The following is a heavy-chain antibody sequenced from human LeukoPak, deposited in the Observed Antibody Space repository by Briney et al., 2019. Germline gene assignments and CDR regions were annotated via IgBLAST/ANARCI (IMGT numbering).Heavy chain of an antibody. CDR1: GGSISSYY. J-gene: IGHJ3*02. CDR2: IYYSGST. CDR3: ASGSGYCSSTSCYAGYDAFDI. Sequence: SETLSLTCTVSGGSISSYYWSWIRQPPGKGLEWIGYIYYSGSTNYNPSLKSRVTISVDTSKNQFSLKLSSVTAADTAVYYCASGSGYCSSTSCYAGYDAFDIWGQGTMVTVSS. V-gene: IGHV4-59*01. D-gene: IGHD2-2*01.